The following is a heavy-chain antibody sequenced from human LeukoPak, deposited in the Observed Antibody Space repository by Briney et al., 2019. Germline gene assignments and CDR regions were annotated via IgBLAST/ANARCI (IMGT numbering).Heavy chain of an antibody. J-gene: IGHJ4*02. V-gene: IGHV1-69*04. D-gene: IGHD3-10*01. CDR3: ARGGSLSGGSGSSDY. CDR2: IIPILGIA. Sequence: SVKVSCKASGGTFSSYAISWVRQAPGQGLEWMGRIIPILGIANYAQKFQGRVTITADKSMSTAYMELSSLRSEDTAVYYCARGGSLSGGSGSSDYWGQGTLVTVSS. CDR1: GGTFSSYA.